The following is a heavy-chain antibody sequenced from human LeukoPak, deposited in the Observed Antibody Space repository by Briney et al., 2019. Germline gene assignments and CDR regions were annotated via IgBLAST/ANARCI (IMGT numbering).Heavy chain of an antibody. J-gene: IGHJ4*02. CDR1: GGSISSGSYY. CDR3: ARGLYDSRGYYPFDY. Sequence: SETLSLTCTVSGGSISSGSYYWSWIRQPAGKGLEWIGRIYTSGSTNYNPSLKSRVTISVDTSKNQFSLKLSSVTAADTAVYYCARGLYDSRGYYPFDYWGQGTLVTVSS. V-gene: IGHV4-61*02. D-gene: IGHD3-22*01. CDR2: IYTSGST.